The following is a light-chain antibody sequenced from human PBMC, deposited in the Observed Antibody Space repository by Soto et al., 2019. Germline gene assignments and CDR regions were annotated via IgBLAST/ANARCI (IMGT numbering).Light chain of an antibody. CDR1: TSDVGDNNY. V-gene: IGLV2-14*01. J-gene: IGLJ3*02. Sequence: QSVLSQPASVSGSPGQTITISCIGTTSDVGDNNYVSWYQQHPGTAPKLMIYEVSYRPSGVSDRFSGSQSDNTASLTISGLQADDEADYYCSSYTTNKTRVFGGGTQLTVL. CDR3: SSYTTNKTRV. CDR2: EVS.